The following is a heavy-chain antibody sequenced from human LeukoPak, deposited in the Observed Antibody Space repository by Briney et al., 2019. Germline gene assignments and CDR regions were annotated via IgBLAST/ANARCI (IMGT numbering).Heavy chain of an antibody. CDR3: ARGGPLVQDY. V-gene: IGHV4-39*07. J-gene: IGHJ4*02. D-gene: IGHD6-6*01. CDR2: IYYSGST. CDR1: GGSISSSSYY. Sequence: SETLSLTCTVSGGSISSSSYYWGWIRQPPGKGLEWIGSIYYSGSTYYNPSLKSRVTISVDTSKNQFSLKLSSVTAADTAVYYCARGGPLVQDYWGQGTLVTVSS.